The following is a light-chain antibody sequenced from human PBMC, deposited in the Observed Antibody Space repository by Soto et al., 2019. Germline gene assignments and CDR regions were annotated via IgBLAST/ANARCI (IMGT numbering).Light chain of an antibody. J-gene: IGKJ2*01. V-gene: IGKV3-11*02. CDR2: DAS. CDR1: QSVSSY. CDR3: KQRFNWSRFT. Sequence: EIVLTQSPATPSLSPGERATLSCRASQSVSSYLAWYQQKPGQAPRLLIYDASNRATGIPARFSGGGSGRDFPLPISSLEPEDFAVYYCKQRFNWSRFTFGQGTKLEIK.